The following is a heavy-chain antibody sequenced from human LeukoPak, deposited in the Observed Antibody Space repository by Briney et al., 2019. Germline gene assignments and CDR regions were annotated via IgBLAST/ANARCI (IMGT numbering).Heavy chain of an antibody. CDR1: GYSFTSYW. D-gene: IGHD6-13*01. J-gene: IGHJ6*03. CDR3: ARPRIAAAGNVYYMDV. CDR2: IYPGYSDT. V-gene: IGHV5-51*01. Sequence: NRGEPLKISCKGSGYSFTSYWIGWVRQVPGKGLEWMGIIYPGYSDTRYSPSFQGKVTISADKSISNAYVQWSSLKASDTAMYYCARPRIAAAGNVYYMDVWGKGTTVTVSS.